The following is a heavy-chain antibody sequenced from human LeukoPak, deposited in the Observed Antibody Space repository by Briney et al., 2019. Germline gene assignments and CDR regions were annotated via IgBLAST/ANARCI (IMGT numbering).Heavy chain of an antibody. CDR2: IYTSGST. J-gene: IGHJ6*03. Sequence: PSETLSLTCTVSGGSISSTSHYWSWIRQPAGKGLEWIGRIYTSGSTNYNPSLKSRVTISVDTSKNQFSLKLSSVTAADTAVYYCARAQGLDGYNSDYYYYMDVWGKGTTVTVSS. CDR3: ARAQGLDGYNSDYYYYMDV. CDR1: GGSISSTSHY. D-gene: IGHD5-24*01. V-gene: IGHV4-61*02.